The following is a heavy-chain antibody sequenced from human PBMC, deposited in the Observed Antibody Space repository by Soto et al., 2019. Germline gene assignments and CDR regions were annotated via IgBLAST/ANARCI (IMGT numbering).Heavy chain of an antibody. Sequence: SQTRERTCAVSGNSVYLDGPPLNRNRQSPSRGLEWLGRTYYRSKWYNDYAVSVKSRITINPDTSKNQFSLQLNSVTPEDTAVYYCARDGAYCSSTSCYWDAFDIWGLGTMVTVS. J-gene: IGHJ3*02. CDR1: GNSVYLDGPP. CDR3: ARDGAYCSSTSCYWDAFDI. V-gene: IGHV6-1*01. D-gene: IGHD2-2*01. CDR2: TYYRSKWYN.